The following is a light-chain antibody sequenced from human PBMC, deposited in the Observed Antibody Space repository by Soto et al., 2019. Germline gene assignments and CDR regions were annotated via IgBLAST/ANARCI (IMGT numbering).Light chain of an antibody. Sequence: DIQMTQSPSTLSGSVGDRVTITCRASQTISSWLAWYQPKPGKAPNLLIYKASTLKSGVPSRFSGSGSGTEFTLTIRSLKPDDFATDYCQQYNSYWTFGQGTKVDIK. J-gene: IGKJ1*01. CDR3: QQYNSYWT. CDR2: KAS. V-gene: IGKV1-5*03. CDR1: QTISSW.